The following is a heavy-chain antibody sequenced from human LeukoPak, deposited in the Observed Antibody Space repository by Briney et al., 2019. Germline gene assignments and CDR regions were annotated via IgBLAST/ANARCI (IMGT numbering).Heavy chain of an antibody. CDR1: GASVNSYSDY. CDR3: VLPPAYYFDN. D-gene: IGHD1-14*01. J-gene: IGHJ4*02. Sequence: PSETLSLTCSVPGASVNSYSDYWAWIRQTPGRGLEWIGSVYAGAGTYFKPSLETRVSISLDTSKNHFSLRLSSVTAADTAVYYCVLPPAYYFDNWGQGMLVTVSS. CDR2: VYAGAGT. V-gene: IGHV4-39*02.